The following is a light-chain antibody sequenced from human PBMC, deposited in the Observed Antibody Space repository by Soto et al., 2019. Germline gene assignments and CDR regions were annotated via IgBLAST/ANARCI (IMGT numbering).Light chain of an antibody. Sequence: EIVLTQSPATLPLSPGERATLSCRASQSVSSYLAWYQQKPGQAPRLLIFDASNRSTGIPARFSGSGSGTDFTLTIRSLEPGDLAVYYCQQRSNWLTFGGGTKVELK. CDR3: QQRSNWLT. CDR2: DAS. CDR1: QSVSSY. J-gene: IGKJ4*01. V-gene: IGKV3-11*01.